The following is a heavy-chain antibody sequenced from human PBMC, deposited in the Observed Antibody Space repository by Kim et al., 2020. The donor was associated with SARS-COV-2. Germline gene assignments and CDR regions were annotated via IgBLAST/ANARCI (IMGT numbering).Heavy chain of an antibody. CDR3: APQPSIAAAARGYYFDY. CDR2: ISGSGGST. V-gene: IGHV3-23*01. Sequence: GGSLRLSCAASGFTFSSYAMSWVRQAPGKGLEWVSAISGSGGSTYYADSVKGRFTISRDNSKNTLYLQMNSLRAEDTAVYYCAPQPSIAAAARGYYFDYWGQGTLVTVSS. CDR1: GFTFSSYA. J-gene: IGHJ4*02. D-gene: IGHD6-13*01.